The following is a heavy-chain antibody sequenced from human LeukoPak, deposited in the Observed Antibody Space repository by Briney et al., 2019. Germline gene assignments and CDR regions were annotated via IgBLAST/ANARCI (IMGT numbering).Heavy chain of an antibody. D-gene: IGHD3-3*01. V-gene: IGHV3-48*04. Sequence: PGGSLRLSCAASGFTVSSYSMHWVRQGLAKGLEWVAYISTLSGTIFYADSVKGRFTISRDNAKNSLYLQMNSLRAEDTAVYYCARDFCDHWGQGTLVTVSS. CDR1: GFTVSSYS. J-gene: IGHJ5*02. CDR2: ISTLSGTI. CDR3: ARDFCDH.